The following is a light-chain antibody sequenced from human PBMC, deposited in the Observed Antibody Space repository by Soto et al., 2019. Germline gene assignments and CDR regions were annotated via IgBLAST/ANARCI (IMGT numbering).Light chain of an antibody. CDR1: QGVSYW. V-gene: IGKV1-5*01. CDR3: QQYNSWWT. J-gene: IGKJ1*01. Sequence: DIQMTQSPSTLSASVGDGVTITCRASQGVSYWLAWYQQKPGKAPKLLIHDRSSLASGVPRRFSGSGSGTEFTLTISSLQPDDAATYYCQQYNSWWTFGQGTKVEI. CDR2: DRS.